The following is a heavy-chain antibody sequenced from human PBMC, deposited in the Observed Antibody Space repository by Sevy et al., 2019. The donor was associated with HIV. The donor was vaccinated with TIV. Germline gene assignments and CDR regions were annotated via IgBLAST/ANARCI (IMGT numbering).Heavy chain of an antibody. D-gene: IGHD6-13*01. V-gene: IGHV3-23*01. CDR2: ISGSGSNT. J-gene: IGHJ5*02. CDR1: GFTSSSYA. CDR3: AKDSSRAAAGPYNWFDP. Sequence: GGSLRLSCAASGFTSSSYAMTWVRQAPGKGLEWDSAISGSGSNTYYADSVKGRFTISRDNSKNTLFLQMNSLRAEDTAVYYCAKDSSRAAAGPYNWFDPWGQGTLVTVSS.